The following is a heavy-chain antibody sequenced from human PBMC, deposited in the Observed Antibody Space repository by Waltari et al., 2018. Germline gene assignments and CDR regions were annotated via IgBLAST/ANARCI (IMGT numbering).Heavy chain of an antibody. J-gene: IGHJ4*02. D-gene: IGHD3-10*01. V-gene: IGHV3-30*18. Sequence: QVQLVESGGGVVQPGRSLRLSCAASGFTFSSYGMPWVGQAPGKGLEWVAVISYDGSNKYYADSVKGRFTISRDNSKNTLYLQMNSLRAEDTAVYYCAKDIGFRDYKGPFDYWGQGTLVTVSS. CDR2: ISYDGSNK. CDR3: AKDIGFRDYKGPFDY. CDR1: GFTFSSYG.